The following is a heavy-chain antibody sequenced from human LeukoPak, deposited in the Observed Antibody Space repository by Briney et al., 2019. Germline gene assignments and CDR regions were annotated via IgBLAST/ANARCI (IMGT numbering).Heavy chain of an antibody. V-gene: IGHV1-46*01. J-gene: IGHJ4*02. Sequence: ASVKVSCKASGYTFTSYYMHWVRQAPGQGLEWMGIINPSGGSTSYAQKFQGRVTMTRDTSTITVYMELSSLRSEDTAVYYCARDLGAYYDSSGYYLSDYWGQGTLVTVSS. CDR3: ARDLGAYYDSSGYYLSDY. CDR1: GYTFTSYY. D-gene: IGHD3-22*01. CDR2: INPSGGST.